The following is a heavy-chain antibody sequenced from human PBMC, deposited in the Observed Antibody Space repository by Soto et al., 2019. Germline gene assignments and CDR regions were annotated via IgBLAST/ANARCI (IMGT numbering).Heavy chain of an antibody. Sequence: QVQLVQSAAEVKKPGASVKVSCKTSGFIFTSYGISWARQAPGQGLEWLGWISVYNGNTDYAQKFQGKVTMTADKSPSTAYMELRSLNSDDTAVYYCVRDRWGDFDYWGQGTLVTVSS. CDR3: VRDRWGDFDY. D-gene: IGHD3-16*01. V-gene: IGHV1-18*01. CDR1: GFIFTSYG. CDR2: ISVYNGNT. J-gene: IGHJ4*02.